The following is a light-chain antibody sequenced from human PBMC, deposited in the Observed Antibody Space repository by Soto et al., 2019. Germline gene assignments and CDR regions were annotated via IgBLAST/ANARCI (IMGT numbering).Light chain of an antibody. CDR3: QQRSNWPPLT. V-gene: IGKV3-11*01. CDR2: DAS. CDR1: QSVSSY. J-gene: IGKJ4*01. Sequence: EIVLTQSPATLSLSPGERATLSCRASQSVSSYLAWYQQKPGQAPRLLIYDASNRATGIPGRFSGSGSGTDFALTISSLEPEDFAVYYWQQRSNWPPLTFGGGTKVEIK.